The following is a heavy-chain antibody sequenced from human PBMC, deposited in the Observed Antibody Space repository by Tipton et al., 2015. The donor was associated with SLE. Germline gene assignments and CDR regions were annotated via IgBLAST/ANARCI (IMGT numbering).Heavy chain of an antibody. CDR2: IYTSGST. Sequence: TLSLTCAVSGGSIRSSNWWSWVRQPPGKGLEWIGRIYTSGSTHYNPSLKSRVTISLDTSKNQFSLKLSSVTAADTAVYYCARDRRGWYFDLWGRGTLVTVSS. J-gene: IGHJ2*01. CDR3: ARDRRGWYFDL. D-gene: IGHD3-10*01. CDR1: GGSIRSSNW. V-gene: IGHV4-4*02.